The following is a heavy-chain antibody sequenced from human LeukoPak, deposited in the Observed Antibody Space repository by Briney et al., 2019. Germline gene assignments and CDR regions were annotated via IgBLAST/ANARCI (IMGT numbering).Heavy chain of an antibody. CDR3: ARAGCGITSCKVYDY. Sequence: PSETLSLTCNVSGGSMRSYYWSWIRQPAGKGLEWIGRIYSTVSTNYNPSLKSRVTISLDTSKNQFSLRLSSVTAADTAVYYCARAGCGITSCKVYDYWGQGTLVTVSS. CDR1: GGSMRSYY. V-gene: IGHV4-4*07. D-gene: IGHD2-2*01. CDR2: IYSTVST. J-gene: IGHJ4*02.